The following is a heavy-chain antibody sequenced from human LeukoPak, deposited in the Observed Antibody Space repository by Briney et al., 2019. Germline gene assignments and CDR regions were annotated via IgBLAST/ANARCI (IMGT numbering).Heavy chain of an antibody. CDR2: ISATTIYR. CDR1: GFTLSNYD. V-gene: IGHV3-21*01. D-gene: IGHD5-24*01. J-gene: IGHJ4*02. CDR3: ARIGLGRDAYNSFDY. Sequence: GGSLRLSCAASGFTLSNYDMTWVRQAPGKGLEWVSSISATTIYRFSAGSVRGRFTISRDNVENSLYPHMNDLRREDTAVYYCARIGLGRDAYNSFDYWGQGTLVIVSS.